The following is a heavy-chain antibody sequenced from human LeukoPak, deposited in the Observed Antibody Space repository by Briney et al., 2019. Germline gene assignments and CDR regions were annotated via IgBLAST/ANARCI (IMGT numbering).Heavy chain of an antibody. Sequence: GASVKVSCKVSGYTLTELSMHWVRQAPGKGLEWMGGFDPEDGETIYAQKFQGRVTMTEDTSTDTACMELSSLRSEDTAVYYCATATPRGYSYGPYYYYGMDVWGQGTTVTVSS. J-gene: IGHJ6*02. CDR3: ATATPRGYSYGPYYYYGMDV. CDR2: FDPEDGET. V-gene: IGHV1-24*01. D-gene: IGHD5-18*01. CDR1: GYTLTELS.